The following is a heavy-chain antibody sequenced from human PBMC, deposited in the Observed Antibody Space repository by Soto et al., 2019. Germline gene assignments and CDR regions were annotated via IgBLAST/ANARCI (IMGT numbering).Heavy chain of an antibody. J-gene: IGHJ6*02. CDR2: IKQDGSEK. V-gene: IGHV3-7*01. CDR3: ARDHYGMDV. CDR1: GFTFSSSV. Sequence: GGSLRLSCAASGFTFSSSVVHWVRQAPGKGLEWVANIKQDGSEKYYVDSVKGRFTISRDNAKNSLYLQMNSLRAEDTAVYYCARDHYGMDVWGQGTTVTVSS.